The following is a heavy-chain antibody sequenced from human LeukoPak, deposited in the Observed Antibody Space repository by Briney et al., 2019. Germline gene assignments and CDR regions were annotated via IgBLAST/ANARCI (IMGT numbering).Heavy chain of an antibody. D-gene: IGHD5-24*01. J-gene: IGHJ4*02. CDR2: IYHSGST. CDR1: SYSISSGYY. V-gene: IGHV4-38-2*02. Sequence: SETLSLTCTVSSYSISSGYYWGCIRQPPGKGLEWIGSIYHSGSTYYNPSLKSRVTISVDTSKNQFSLKLSSVTAADTAVYYCARHVEMATDYFDYWGQGTLVTVSS. CDR3: ARHVEMATDYFDY.